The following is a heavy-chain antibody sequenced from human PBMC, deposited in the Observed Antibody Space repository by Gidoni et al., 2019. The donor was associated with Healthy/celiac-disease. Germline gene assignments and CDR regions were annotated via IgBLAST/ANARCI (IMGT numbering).Heavy chain of an antibody. V-gene: IGHV3-30-3*01. CDR3: ASKGYCTNGVCRSAADDAFDI. D-gene: IGHD2-8*01. CDR1: GFTFSSYA. J-gene: IGHJ3*02. Sequence: QVQLVESGGGVVQPGRSLRLSCAASGFTFSSYAMHWVRQAPGKGLECVAVISYDGSNKYYADSVKGRFTISRDNSKNTRYLQMNSLRAEDTAVYYCASKGYCTNGVCRSAADDAFDIWGQGTMVTVS. CDR2: ISYDGSNK.